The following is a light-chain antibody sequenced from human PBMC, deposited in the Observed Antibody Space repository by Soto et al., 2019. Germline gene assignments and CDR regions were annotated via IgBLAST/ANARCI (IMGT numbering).Light chain of an antibody. CDR1: QDISNH. Sequence: DIQMTQSPSSLSASVGDRVTITCQASQDISNHLNWYQQKPGVPSRFSGSRSGTDFTLTISRLEPEDFAVYYCQLYGGSPKTFGQGTKVDIK. V-gene: IGKV1-33*01. J-gene: IGKJ1*01. CDR3: QLYGGSPKT.